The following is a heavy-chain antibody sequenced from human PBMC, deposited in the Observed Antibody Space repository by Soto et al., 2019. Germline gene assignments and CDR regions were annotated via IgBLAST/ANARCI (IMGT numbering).Heavy chain of an antibody. CDR3: ARSRPPSPSYFRYYYYGMDV. CDR2: INHSGST. CDR1: GGSFSGYY. Sequence: SETLSLTCAVYGGSFSGYYWSWIRQPPGKGLEWIGEINHSGSTNYNPSLKSRVTISVDTSKNQFSLKLSSVTAADTAVYYCARSRPPSPSYFRYYYYGMDVWGQGTKVTVYS. J-gene: IGHJ6*02. V-gene: IGHV4-34*01.